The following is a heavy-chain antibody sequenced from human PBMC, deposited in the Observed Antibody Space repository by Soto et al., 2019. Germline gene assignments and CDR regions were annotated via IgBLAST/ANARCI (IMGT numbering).Heavy chain of an antibody. J-gene: IGHJ6*02. V-gene: IGHV3-23*01. CDR2: ISGSGGST. D-gene: IGHD2-15*01. CDR3: AKGSGGSCYLSLYYYYGMDV. Sequence: EVQLLESGGGLVQPGGSLRLSCAASEFTFSSYAMSWVRQAPGKGLEWISAISGSGGSTYYADSVKGRFTISRDNSKNTLYLQMNSLRAEDTAVYYCAKGSGGSCYLSLYYYYGMDVWGQGTTVTVSS. CDR1: EFTFSSYA.